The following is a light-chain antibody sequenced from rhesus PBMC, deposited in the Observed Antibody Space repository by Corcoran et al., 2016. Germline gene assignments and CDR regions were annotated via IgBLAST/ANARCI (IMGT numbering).Light chain of an antibody. CDR3: YQHSSGYS. CDR2: GAA. V-gene: IGKV3-10*01. J-gene: IGKJ2*01. Sequence: QVILTQSPATLSLSPGVRATLPCRASQSVSSYLVWYEQKPGQAPRLLSHGAASRDTGIPDSFSGSGSGTDFTLNSSRLEPEVVGVYPCYQHSSGYSFGQGTKVEIK. CDR1: QSVSSY.